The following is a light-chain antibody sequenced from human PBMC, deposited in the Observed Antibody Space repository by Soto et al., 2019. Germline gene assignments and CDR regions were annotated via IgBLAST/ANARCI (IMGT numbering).Light chain of an antibody. J-gene: IGLJ1*01. Sequence: QSVLTQPASVSGSPGQSITISCTGTSSDVGGYNYVSWYQQHPGKALKLMIYDVSNRPSGVSNRFSGSKSGNTASLTISGLQAEDEADYYCSSYTSSSTWVFGTGTKVTVL. V-gene: IGLV2-14*01. CDR1: SSDVGGYNY. CDR3: SSYTSSSTWV. CDR2: DVS.